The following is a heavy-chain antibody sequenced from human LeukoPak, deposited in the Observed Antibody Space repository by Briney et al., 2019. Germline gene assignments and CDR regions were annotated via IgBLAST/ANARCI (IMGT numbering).Heavy chain of an antibody. D-gene: IGHD2-2*01. CDR1: GYSFTSYW. CDR3: ARGAPIVVVPAAFWFDP. J-gene: IGHJ5*02. V-gene: IGHV5-51*01. CDR2: IYPGDSDT. Sequence: GESLKISCKGSGYSFTSYWIGWVRQMPGKGLEWMGIIYPGDSDTRYSPSFQGQVTISADKSISTAYLQWSSLKASDTAMYYCARGAPIVVVPAAFWFDPWGQGTLVTVSS.